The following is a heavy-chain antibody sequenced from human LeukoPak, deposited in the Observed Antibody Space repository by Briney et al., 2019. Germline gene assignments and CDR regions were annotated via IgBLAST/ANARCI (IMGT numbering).Heavy chain of an antibody. J-gene: IGHJ4*02. CDR1: GGSISSSSYY. CDR3: ARLPSADSSSSI. V-gene: IGHV4-39*01. Sequence: PSETLSLTCTVSGGSISSSSYYWGWIRQPPGKGLEWIGSIYYSGSTYYNPSLKSRVTISVDTSKNQFSLKLSSVTAADTAVYYCARLPSADSSSSIWGQGTLVTVAS. CDR2: IYYSGST. D-gene: IGHD6-13*01.